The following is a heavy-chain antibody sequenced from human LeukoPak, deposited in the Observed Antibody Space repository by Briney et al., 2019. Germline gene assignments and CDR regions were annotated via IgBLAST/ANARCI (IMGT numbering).Heavy chain of an antibody. V-gene: IGHV4-39*02. CDR3: VLQPGHYFDN. CDR1: GASVNSYSDY. J-gene: IGHJ4*02. CDR2: VYAGGGT. Sequence: PSETLSQTCSVSGASVNSYSDYWAWIRQTPGRGLEWIGSVYAGGGTYFNPSLETRVSISLDTSKNDFSLRLSSVTAADTAVYYCVLQPGHYFDNWGQGELGTVSS. D-gene: IGHD1-14*01.